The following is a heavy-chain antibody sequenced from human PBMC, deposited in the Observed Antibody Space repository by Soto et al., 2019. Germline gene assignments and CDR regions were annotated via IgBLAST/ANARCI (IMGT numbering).Heavy chain of an antibody. CDR1: GGSISSGGYY. J-gene: IGHJ5*02. CDR3: ATIVVVAAALEGVRGWFDP. Sequence: SETLSLTCTVSGGSISSGGYYWSWIRQHPGKGLEWIGNIYHSGSTYYNPSLKSRVTISVDTSKNQFSLRLSSVTAADTAVYYCATIVVVAAALEGVRGWFDPWGQGTLVTVSS. D-gene: IGHD2-15*01. CDR2: IYHSGST. V-gene: IGHV4-31*03.